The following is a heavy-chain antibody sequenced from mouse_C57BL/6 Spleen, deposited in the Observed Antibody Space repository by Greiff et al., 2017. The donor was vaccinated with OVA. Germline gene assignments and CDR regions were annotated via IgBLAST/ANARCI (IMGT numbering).Heavy chain of an antibody. J-gene: IGHJ4*01. CDR3: TRGHYGYDGDYYAMDY. CDR1: GYTFTSYW. Sequence: VQLQQSGTVLARPGASVKMSCKTSGYTFTSYWMHWVKQRPGQGLAWIGAIYPGNSDTSYNQKFKGKAKLTAVTSASTAYMELSSLTNEDSAVYYCTRGHYGYDGDYYAMDYWGQGTSVTVSS. V-gene: IGHV1-5*01. CDR2: IYPGNSDT. D-gene: IGHD2-2*01.